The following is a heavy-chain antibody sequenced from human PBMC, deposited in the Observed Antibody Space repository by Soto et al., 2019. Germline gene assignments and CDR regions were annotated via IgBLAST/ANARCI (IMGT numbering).Heavy chain of an antibody. J-gene: IGHJ4*02. D-gene: IGHD3-10*01. V-gene: IGHV4-39*01. CDR1: GGSISSSSYY. CDR3: GSGSNFDY. Sequence: ASETLSLTCTVSGGSISSSSYYWGWIRQPPGKGLEWIGSTYYSGSTYYNPSLKSRVTISVDTSKNQFSLKLSSVTAADTAVYYCGSGSNFDYWGQGTLVTVSS. CDR2: TYYSGST.